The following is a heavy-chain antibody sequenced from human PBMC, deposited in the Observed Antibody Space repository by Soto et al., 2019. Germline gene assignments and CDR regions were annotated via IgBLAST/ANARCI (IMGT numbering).Heavy chain of an antibody. CDR2: ISAYNGNT. CDR1: GYTFTSYG. J-gene: IGHJ4*02. CDR3: ARDKRFEYSSSWSPFDY. V-gene: IGHV1-18*01. Sequence: ASVKVSCKVSGYTFTSYGISWVRQAPVQGPEWMGWISAYNGNTNYAQKLQGRVTMTTDTSTSTAYMEPRSLRSDGTAVYYCARDKRFEYSSSWSPFDYWGQGTLVTVSS. D-gene: IGHD6-13*01.